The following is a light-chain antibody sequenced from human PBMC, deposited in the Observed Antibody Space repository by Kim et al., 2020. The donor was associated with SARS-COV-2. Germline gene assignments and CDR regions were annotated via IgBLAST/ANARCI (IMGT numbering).Light chain of an antibody. CDR1: SSDIGNYDF. CDR3: CSYAGNSIWL. Sequence: QSALTQPRSVSGSPGQSVTISCTGTSSDIGNYDFVSWYQQHPGKAPKPIIYDVNERPSGVPYCFSGSKSGNTASLTISGLQADDEADYYCCSYAGNSIWLFGGGTQLTVL. V-gene: IGLV2-11*01. CDR2: DVN. J-gene: IGLJ3*02.